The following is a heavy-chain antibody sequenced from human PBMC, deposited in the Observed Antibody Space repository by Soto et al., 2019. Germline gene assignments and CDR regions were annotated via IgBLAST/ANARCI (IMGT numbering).Heavy chain of an antibody. V-gene: IGHV4-39*01. Sequence: QLQLQESGPGLVKPSETLSLTCTVSGGSISSSSYYWGWIRQPPGKGLEWIGSIYYSGRTYYNPSLKSRVTISVDTSKNQFSLKLSSVTAADTAVYYCARRTLHYGMDVWGQGTTVTVSS. CDR3: ARRTLHYGMDV. CDR2: IYYSGRT. D-gene: IGHD3-16*01. J-gene: IGHJ6*02. CDR1: GGSISSSSYY.